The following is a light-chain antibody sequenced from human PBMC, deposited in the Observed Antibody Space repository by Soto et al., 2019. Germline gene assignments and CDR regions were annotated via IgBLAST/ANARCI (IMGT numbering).Light chain of an antibody. CDR2: YAD. CDR3: QEYYRWPPRT. J-gene: IGKJ1*01. CDR1: QCVSTR. Sequence: EIVLTQSPATLSSSPGERVTLTCRASQCVSTRFSGYQQRPGQVPSRLIYYADTRAPCGSPGWIGSGAGAKFSLPISSLQSAEFALYYCQEYYRWPPRTFGPGTKVDIK. V-gene: IGKV3-15*01.